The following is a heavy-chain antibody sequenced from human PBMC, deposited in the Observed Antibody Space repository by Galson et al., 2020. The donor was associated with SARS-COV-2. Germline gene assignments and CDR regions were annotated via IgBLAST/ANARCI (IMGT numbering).Heavy chain of an antibody. Sequence: GGSLRLSCAASGFTFDDYAMHWVRQAPGKGLEWVSGISWNSGSIGYADSVKGRFTISRDNAKNSLYLQMNSLRAEDTALYYCAKVYGGHFDYWGQGTLVTVSS. CDR2: ISWNSGSI. D-gene: IGHD4-17*01. CDR1: GFTFDDYA. J-gene: IGHJ4*02. V-gene: IGHV3-9*01. CDR3: AKVYGGHFDY.